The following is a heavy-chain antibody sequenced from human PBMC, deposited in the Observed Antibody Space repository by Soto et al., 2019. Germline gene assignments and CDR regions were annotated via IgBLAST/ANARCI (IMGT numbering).Heavy chain of an antibody. CDR1: GFTFSTYG. CDR2: ISYDGNKS. V-gene: IGHV3-30*18. CDR3: AKSVLATVGTYFVH. J-gene: IGHJ4*02. D-gene: IGHD6-13*01. Sequence: GSLRLSCAASGFTFSTYGMHWVRQAPGKGLEWVSFISYDGNKSYYAGSVKGRFTISRDNSKNTLYPQMNNLRPDDTAVYFCAKSVLATVGTYFVHWGQGTVVTVSS.